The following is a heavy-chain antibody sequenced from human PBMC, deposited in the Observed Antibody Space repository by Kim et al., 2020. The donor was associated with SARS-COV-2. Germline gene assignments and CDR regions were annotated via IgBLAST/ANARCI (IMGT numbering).Heavy chain of an antibody. V-gene: IGHV3-11*06. D-gene: IGHD6-13*01. CDR1: GFTFSDYY. Sequence: GGSLRLSCAASGFTFSDYYMSWIRQAPGKGLEWVSYISSSSSYTNYADSVKGRFTISRENAKNSLYLQMNSLRAEDTAVYYCAGVYSSSWTASNNWFDPWGQGTLVTVSS. J-gene: IGHJ5*02. CDR2: ISSSSSYT. CDR3: AGVYSSSWTASNNWFDP.